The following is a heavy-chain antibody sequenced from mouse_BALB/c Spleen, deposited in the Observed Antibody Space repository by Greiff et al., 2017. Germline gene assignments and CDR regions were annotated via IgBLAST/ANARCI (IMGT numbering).Heavy chain of an antibody. CDR3: ARGVAGYFDY. Sequence: EVMLVESGGGLVQPGGSRKLSCAASGFTFSSFGMHWVRQAPEKGLEWVAYISSGSSTIYYADTVKGRFTISRDNPKNTLFLQMTSLRSEDTAMYYCARGVAGYFDYWGQGTTLTVSS. CDR2: ISSGSSTI. CDR1: GFTFSSFG. V-gene: IGHV5-17*02. J-gene: IGHJ2*01.